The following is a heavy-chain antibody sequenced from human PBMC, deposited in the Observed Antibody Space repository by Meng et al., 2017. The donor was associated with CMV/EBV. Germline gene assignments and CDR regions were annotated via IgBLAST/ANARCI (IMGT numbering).Heavy chain of an antibody. J-gene: IGHJ6*02. D-gene: IGHD6-6*01. Sequence: GGSLRLSCAVSGFTFSSYAMHWVRQAPGKGLEWVAVIPYDGSNKYYADPVKGRFTISRDNSKNTLYLQMNSLRAEDTAVYYCARGLKPELIAARPYYYYGMDVWGQGTTVTVSS. CDR1: GFTFSSYA. CDR2: IPYDGSNK. CDR3: ARGLKPELIAARPYYYYGMDV. V-gene: IGHV3-30*04.